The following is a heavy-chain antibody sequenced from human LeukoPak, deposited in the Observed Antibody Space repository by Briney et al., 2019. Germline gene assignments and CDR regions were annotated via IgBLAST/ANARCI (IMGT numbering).Heavy chain of an antibody. CDR2: IKQDGSEK. D-gene: IGHD2-15*01. Sequence: GGSLRLSCAASGFTFSNCWMSWVRQAPGKGLEWVANIKQDGSEKYYVDSVEGRFTISRDNAENSLYLQMNSLRAEDTAIYYCARVCSGGSCYPAYYYSYGMDVWGQGTTVTVSS. V-gene: IGHV3-7*05. J-gene: IGHJ6*02. CDR1: GFTFSNCW. CDR3: ARVCSGGSCYPAYYYSYGMDV.